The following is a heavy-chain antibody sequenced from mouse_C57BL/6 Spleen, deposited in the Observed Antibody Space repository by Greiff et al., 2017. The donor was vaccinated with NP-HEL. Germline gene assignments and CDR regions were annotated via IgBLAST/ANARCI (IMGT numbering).Heavy chain of an antibody. CDR3: ARYKLRFYAMDY. Sequence: EVKVVESGGGLVQPGGSLSLSCAASGFTFTDYYMSWVRQPPGKALEWLGFLRNKANGYTTEYSASVKGRFTISRDNSQSILYLQMNALRAEDSATYYCARYKLRFYAMDYWGQGTSVTVSS. CDR1: GFTFTDYY. J-gene: IGHJ4*01. V-gene: IGHV7-3*01. D-gene: IGHD1-1*01. CDR2: LRNKANGYTT.